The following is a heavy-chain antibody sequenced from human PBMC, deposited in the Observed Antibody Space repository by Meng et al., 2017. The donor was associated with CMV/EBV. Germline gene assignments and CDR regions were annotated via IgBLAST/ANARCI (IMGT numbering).Heavy chain of an antibody. Sequence: GESLKISCGGSGFTFSNSALNWVRQAPGKGLEWVSSISSSSSYIYYADSVKGRFTISRDNAKNSLYLQMNSLRAEDTAVYYCARDLQLFRSSWHPVDIWGQGTMVTVSS. CDR1: GFTFSNSA. V-gene: IGHV3-21*01. J-gene: IGHJ3*02. CDR3: ARDLQLFRSSWHPVDI. CDR2: ISSSSSYI. D-gene: IGHD6-13*01.